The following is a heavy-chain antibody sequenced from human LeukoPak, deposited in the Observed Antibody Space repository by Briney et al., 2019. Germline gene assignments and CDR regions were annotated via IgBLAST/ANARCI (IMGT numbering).Heavy chain of an antibody. V-gene: IGHV4-34*01. Sequence: SETLSLTCAVYGGSFSGYYWSWIRQPPGKGLERIGEINHSGSTNYNPSLKSRVTISVDTSKNQFSLKLSSVTAADTAVYYCARVTMIVVPFIGFDYWGQGTLVTVSS. CDR3: ARVTMIVVPFIGFDY. CDR2: INHSGST. D-gene: IGHD3-22*01. J-gene: IGHJ4*02. CDR1: GGSFSGYY.